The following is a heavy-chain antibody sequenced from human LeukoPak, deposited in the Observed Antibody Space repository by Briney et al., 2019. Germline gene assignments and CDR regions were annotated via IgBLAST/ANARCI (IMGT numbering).Heavy chain of an antibody. Sequence: PGGSLRLSCAASGFTFTTYWMSWVRQAPGKGLEWVANIRQDESEKYYVDSVKGRFTISRDNTKKSLYLQMNSLRAEDTAVYYCARSLGCSSSSCHMDYWGQGTLVTVSS. CDR2: IRQDESEK. CDR3: ARSLGCSSSSCHMDY. D-gene: IGHD2-2*01. J-gene: IGHJ4*02. V-gene: IGHV3-7*01. CDR1: GFTFTTYW.